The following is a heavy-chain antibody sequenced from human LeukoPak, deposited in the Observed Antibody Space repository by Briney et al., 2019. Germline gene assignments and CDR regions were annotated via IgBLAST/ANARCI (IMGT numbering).Heavy chain of an antibody. J-gene: IGHJ4*02. CDR1: GGSISSGSYY. V-gene: IGHV4-61*02. CDR3: ASHYGSGSFYSPFDY. Sequence: ASETLSLTCTVSGGSISSGSYYWSWIRQPAGTGLEWIGRIYSSGSTNYNPSLKSRVTISLDTSKNQFSLKLNSVTAADTAVYYCASHYGSGSFYSPFDYWGQGTLVTVSS. CDR2: IYSSGST. D-gene: IGHD3-10*01.